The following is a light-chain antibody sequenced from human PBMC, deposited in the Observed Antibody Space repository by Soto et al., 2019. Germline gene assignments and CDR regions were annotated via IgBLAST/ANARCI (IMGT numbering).Light chain of an antibody. J-gene: IGLJ1*01. CDR1: SSDVGDYDY. V-gene: IGLV2-8*01. CDR2: EVS. CDR3: KSYAGSNTYV. Sequence: QSVLTQPPSASGSPGQSVTISCTGTSSDVGDYDYVSWYQQHPGKAPKLMIYEVSKRPSGVPDRFSGSKSGNTASLTVSGLQTEDEADYFCKSYAGSNTYVFGSGTKLTVL.